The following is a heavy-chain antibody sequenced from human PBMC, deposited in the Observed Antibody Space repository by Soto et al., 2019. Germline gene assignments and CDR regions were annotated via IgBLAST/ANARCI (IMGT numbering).Heavy chain of an antibody. CDR2: IYWDDDT. CDR3: THTMAPRIFDS. J-gene: IGHJ4*02. CDR1: GFSLITDGVG. Sequence: QITLKEAGPPLVKPTQTLTLTCSFSGFSLITDGVGVGWIRQPPGKALEWLALIYWDDDTGYSTSLRSRLTITKDTSRNLVVLTMTNMDPADTATYYCTHTMAPRIFDSWGQGTLVTVSS. V-gene: IGHV2-5*02.